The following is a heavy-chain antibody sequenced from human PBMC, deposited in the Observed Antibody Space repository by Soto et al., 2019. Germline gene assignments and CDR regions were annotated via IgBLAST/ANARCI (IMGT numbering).Heavy chain of an antibody. D-gene: IGHD4-17*01. V-gene: IGHV4-30-4*01. CDR3: ARDSSDYRVED. J-gene: IGHJ3*01. CDR2: IYYSGST. CDR1: VGSTRSGDYC. Sequence: SESLSMTGTVCVGSTRSGDYCWIWMRQPPGKGLEWIGYIYYSGSTYYNPSLKSRVTISVDTSKNQFSLKLSSVTAADTAGYYYARDSSDYRVEDWVQGTRATV.